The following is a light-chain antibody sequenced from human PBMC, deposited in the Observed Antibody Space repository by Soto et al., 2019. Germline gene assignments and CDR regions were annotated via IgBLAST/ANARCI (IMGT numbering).Light chain of an antibody. V-gene: IGKV3-11*01. J-gene: IGKJ4*01. Sequence: EIVLTQSPATLSLSPGERATLSCRASQSVNSYLAWYQQKSGQAPRLLIYDASNRATGIPARFSGSGSGKDFTLTISSREPEDFAVYYCQQRSNRPVTFGGGPKVEIK. CDR2: DAS. CDR1: QSVNSY. CDR3: QQRSNRPVT.